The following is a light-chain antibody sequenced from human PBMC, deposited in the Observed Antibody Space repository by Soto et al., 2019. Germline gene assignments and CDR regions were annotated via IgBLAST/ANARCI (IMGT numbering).Light chain of an antibody. J-gene: IGKJ1*01. Sequence: EIVMTQSPATLSVSPGERATLSCRASRNINRKLAWYQQKPGQAPRLLISGASTRATGIPARFSGSGSGTEFPLTISSLQSEDFAVYYCQQYNNWPRTFGQGTKVEIK. V-gene: IGKV3-15*01. CDR2: GAS. CDR3: QQYNNWPRT. CDR1: RNINRK.